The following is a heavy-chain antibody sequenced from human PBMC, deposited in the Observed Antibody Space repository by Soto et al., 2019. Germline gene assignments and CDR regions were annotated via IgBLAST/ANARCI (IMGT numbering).Heavy chain of an antibody. CDR1: GFTFTRYS. J-gene: IGHJ4*02. Sequence: PGGSLRLSCAASGFTFTRYSMNWVRQAPGKGLEWVSSISSTTNYIYYGDSMKGRFTISRDNAKNSLYLEMNSLRAEDTAVYYCARETEDLTSNFDYWGQGTLVTVSS. V-gene: IGHV3-21*06. CDR2: ISSTTNYI. CDR3: ARETEDLTSNFDY.